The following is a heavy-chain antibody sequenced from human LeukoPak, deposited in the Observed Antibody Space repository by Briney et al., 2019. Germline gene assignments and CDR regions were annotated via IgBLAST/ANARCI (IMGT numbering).Heavy chain of an antibody. CDR2: ISSIGSTI. D-gene: IGHD2-15*01. J-gene: IGHJ4*02. CDR3: ASGPVVAAKVDY. CDR1: GFTFSTYT. V-gene: IGHV3-48*04. Sequence: GGSLRLSCAASGFTFSTYTMNWVRQAPGKGLEWVSSISSIGSTIYYADSVKGRFTISRDNAKNSLYLQMNSLRAEDTAVYYCASGPVVAAKVDYWGQGTLVTVSS.